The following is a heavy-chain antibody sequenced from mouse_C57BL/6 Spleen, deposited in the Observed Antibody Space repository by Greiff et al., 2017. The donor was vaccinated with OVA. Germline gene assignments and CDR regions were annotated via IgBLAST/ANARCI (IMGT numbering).Heavy chain of an antibody. V-gene: IGHV5-6*01. CDR1: GFTFSSYG. CDR2: ISSGGSYT. Sequence: EVKVVESGGDLVKPGGSLKLSCAASGFTFSSYGMSWVRQTPDKRLEWVATISSGGSYTYYPDSVKGRFTISRDNAKNTLYLQMSSLKSEDTAMYYCARHEIYYGSSYWFAYWGQGTLVTVSA. CDR3: ARHEIYYGSSYWFAY. J-gene: IGHJ3*01. D-gene: IGHD1-1*01.